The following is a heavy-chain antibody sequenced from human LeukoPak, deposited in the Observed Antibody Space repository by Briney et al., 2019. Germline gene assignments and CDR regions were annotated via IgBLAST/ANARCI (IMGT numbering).Heavy chain of an antibody. D-gene: IGHD1-26*01. CDR3: VKDRWEDY. V-gene: IGHV3-30*18. CDR1: GFTFSSYA. CDR2: ISYDGSNK. J-gene: IGHJ4*02. Sequence: GGSLRLSCAASGFTFSSYAMSWVRQAPGKGLEGVAVISYDGSNKYYADSVKGRFTISRDNSKNTLYLQMNSLRAEDTAVYYCVKDRWEDYWGQGTLVTVSS.